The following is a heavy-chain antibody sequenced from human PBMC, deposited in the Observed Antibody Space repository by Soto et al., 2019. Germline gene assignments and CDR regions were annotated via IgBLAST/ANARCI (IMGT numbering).Heavy chain of an antibody. Sequence: QVHLVQSGAEVKKPGASVKVSCKASGYTFSSYSIRWVRHDPGQGREWMGWISAYNGNTNYGQKLQGRVTMTTDTSTNTAYMEMRSLRSDDKAVYYCARDDPPVQHWCQGTLVAVSS. CDR2: ISAYNGNT. CDR1: GYTFSSYS. CDR3: ARDDPPVQH. V-gene: IGHV1-18*01. J-gene: IGHJ1*01.